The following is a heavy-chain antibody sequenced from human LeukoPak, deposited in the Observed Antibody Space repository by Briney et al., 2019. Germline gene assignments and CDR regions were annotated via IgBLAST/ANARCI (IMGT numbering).Heavy chain of an antibody. Sequence: PSETLSLTCAVSGGSVTGYYWTWIRQPAGKGLEWIGRIYSSGSTNYNPSLKSRVTMSVDTSKNQFSLRLSSVTAADTAVYYCARVSPIPAAGSSYYFAMDVWGQGTTVTVSS. CDR2: IYSSGST. CDR1: GGSVTGYY. J-gene: IGHJ6*02. D-gene: IGHD6-13*01. CDR3: ARVSPIPAAGSSYYFAMDV. V-gene: IGHV4-59*10.